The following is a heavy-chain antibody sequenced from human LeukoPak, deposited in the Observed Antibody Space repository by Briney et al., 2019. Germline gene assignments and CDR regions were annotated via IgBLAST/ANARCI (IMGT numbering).Heavy chain of an antibody. J-gene: IGHJ3*02. D-gene: IGHD6-6*01. CDR1: GFTFDDYA. V-gene: IGHV3-9*03. CDR2: ISWNSGSI. CDR3: AKDGAFRSTLSTDQYSSSSGGATPFAFDI. Sequence: PGGSLRLSCAASGFTFDDYAMHWVRQAPGKGLEWVSGISWNSGSIGYADSVKGRFTISRDNAKNSLYLQMNSLRAEDMALYYCAKDGAFRSTLSTDQYSSSSGGATPFAFDIWGQGTMVTVSS.